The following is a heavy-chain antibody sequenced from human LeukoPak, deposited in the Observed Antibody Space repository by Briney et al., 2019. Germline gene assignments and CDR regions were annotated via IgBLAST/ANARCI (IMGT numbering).Heavy chain of an antibody. CDR3: ARSYDPSSNFYFDY. Sequence: SETLSLTCTVSGGSISSYYWSWIRRPPGKGLEWIGYIYYSGSTNYNPSLKSRVTISVDTSKNQFSLKLSSVTAADTAVYYCARSYDPSSNFYFDYWGQGTLVTVSS. J-gene: IGHJ4*02. D-gene: IGHD3-22*01. CDR2: IYYSGST. CDR1: GGSISSYY. V-gene: IGHV4-59*01.